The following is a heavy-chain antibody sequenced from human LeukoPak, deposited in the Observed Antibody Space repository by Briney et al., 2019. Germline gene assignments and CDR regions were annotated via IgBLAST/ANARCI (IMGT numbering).Heavy chain of an antibody. CDR3: ASHPHHDYGDYPFDY. Sequence: PKASVKVSCMASGYTFTSYGISWVRQAPGQGLEWMGWISAYNGNTNYAQKLQGRVTMTTDTSTSTAYMELRSLRSDDTAVYYCASHPHHDYGDYPFDYWGQGTLVTVSS. J-gene: IGHJ4*02. CDR2: ISAYNGNT. CDR1: GYTFTSYG. V-gene: IGHV1-18*01. D-gene: IGHD4-17*01.